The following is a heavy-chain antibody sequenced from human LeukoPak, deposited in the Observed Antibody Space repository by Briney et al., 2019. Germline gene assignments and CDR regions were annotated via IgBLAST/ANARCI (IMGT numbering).Heavy chain of an antibody. CDR3: AKGATVTLNFDY. CDR1: GFTFSSYG. CDR2: ISYDGSNK. J-gene: IGHJ4*02. D-gene: IGHD4-17*01. V-gene: IGHV3-30*18. Sequence: GGSLRLSCAASGFTFSSYGMHWVRQAPGKGLEWVAVISYDGSNKYYADSVKGRFTISRDNSKNTLYLQMNSLRAEDTAVYYCAKGATVTLNFDYWGQGTLVTVSS.